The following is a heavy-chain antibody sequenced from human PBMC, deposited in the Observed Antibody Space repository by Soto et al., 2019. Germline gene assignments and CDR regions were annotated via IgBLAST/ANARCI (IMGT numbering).Heavy chain of an antibody. CDR1: GFTFSTYA. J-gene: IGHJ4*02. V-gene: IGHV3-30-3*01. CDR2: ISYNGSNK. CDR3: ARDQEQLAPFDY. Sequence: GGSLRLSCAASGFTFSTYAMSWVRQAPGKGLEWVAVISYNGSNKYYADSVKGRFTISRDNSKNTLYLQMNSLRAEDTAVYYCARDQEQLAPFDYWGQGTLVTVSS. D-gene: IGHD6-13*01.